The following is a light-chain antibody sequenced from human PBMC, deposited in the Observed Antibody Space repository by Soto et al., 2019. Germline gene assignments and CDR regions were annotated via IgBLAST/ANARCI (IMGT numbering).Light chain of an antibody. Sequence: EIVMTQSPATLSVSPGERVTLSCRASQSVSNNLAWYQQKPGQAPRLLIYGATATATGIPARFSGSGSGTEFTLTINSLQSEDFAVYYCQQHNDWPLTFGGGTKVEIK. CDR3: QQHNDWPLT. CDR1: QSVSNN. J-gene: IGKJ4*01. V-gene: IGKV3-15*01. CDR2: GAT.